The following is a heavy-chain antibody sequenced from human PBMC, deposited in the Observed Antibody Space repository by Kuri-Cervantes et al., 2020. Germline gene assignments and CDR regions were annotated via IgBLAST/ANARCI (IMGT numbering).Heavy chain of an antibody. CDR1: GFTFSSYS. J-gene: IGHJ4*02. CDR2: ISSSSSTI. V-gene: IGHV3-48*01. CDR3: ARDSGGIQLAY. D-gene: IGHD5-18*01. Sequence: GESLKISCAASGFTFSSYSMNWVRQAPGKGLEWVSYISSSSSTIYYADSVKGRFTIPRDNSKNTLYLQMNSLRAEDTAVYFCARDSGGIQLAYWGQGTLVTVSS.